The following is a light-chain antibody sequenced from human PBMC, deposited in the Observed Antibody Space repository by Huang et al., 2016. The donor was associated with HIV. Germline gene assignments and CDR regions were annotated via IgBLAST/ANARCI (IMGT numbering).Light chain of an antibody. CDR2: GAS. CDR3: QQYFSTPRT. J-gene: IGKJ1*01. Sequence: DIQMTQSPSSLSASVGDKVSITCRASQAISNSLVGYQQQPGKAPKLLLYGASRLESGVSSRFSGRGSGTDYTLTISSLQPEDFATYYCQQYFSTPRTFGQGTKVEIK. V-gene: IGKV1-NL1*01. CDR1: QAISNS.